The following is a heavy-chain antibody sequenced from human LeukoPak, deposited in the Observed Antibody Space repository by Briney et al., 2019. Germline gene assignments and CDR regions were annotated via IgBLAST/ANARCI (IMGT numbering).Heavy chain of an antibody. CDR2: ISGSGDKT. CDR3: ARSSSGYSDY. D-gene: IGHD2-15*01. CDR1: GVTFSNYA. J-gene: IGHJ4*02. V-gene: IGHV3-23*01. Sequence: GGSLRLSCVVSGVTFSNYAMSWVRQAPGKGLEWISGISGSGDKTDQPDSVKGRFTISRDNSENTLYLQMDSLRAEDTAVYYCARSSSGYSDYWGQGTLVTVSS.